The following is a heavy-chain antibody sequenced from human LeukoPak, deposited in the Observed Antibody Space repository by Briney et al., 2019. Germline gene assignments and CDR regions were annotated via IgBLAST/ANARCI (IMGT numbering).Heavy chain of an antibody. CDR2: IYSDNT. D-gene: IGHD2-15*01. Sequence: GGSLRLSCTVSGFTVSSNSMSWVRQAPGKGLEWVSFIYSDNTHYSDSVKGRFTISRDNSKNTLYLQMNSLRAEDTAVYYCAKDPSPDIVVVVAATLGYFDYWGQGTLVTVSS. CDR3: AKDPSPDIVVVVAATLGYFDY. J-gene: IGHJ4*02. CDR1: GFTVSSNS. V-gene: IGHV3-66*03.